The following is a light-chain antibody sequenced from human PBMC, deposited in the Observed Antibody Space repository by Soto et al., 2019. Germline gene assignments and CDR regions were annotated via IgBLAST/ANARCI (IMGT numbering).Light chain of an antibody. CDR3: SSYTSSSTLIV. Sequence: QSALTQPASVSGSPGQSITISCTGTSSDFGGYNHVSWYQQHPGKAPKLMIYDVSNRPSGVSNRFSGSKSGNTAFLTISGLQAEDEADYYCSSYTSSSTLIVFGTGTKVTVL. V-gene: IGLV2-14*01. CDR1: SSDFGGYNH. J-gene: IGLJ1*01. CDR2: DVS.